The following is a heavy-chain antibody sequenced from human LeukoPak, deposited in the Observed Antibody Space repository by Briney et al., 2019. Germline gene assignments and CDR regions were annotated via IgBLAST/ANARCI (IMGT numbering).Heavy chain of an antibody. CDR2: INPNSGGT. CDR3: AREQATVTARDYYYYMDV. Sequence: GASATVSCKASGYTFTGYYMHWVRQAPGQGLEWMGRINPNSGGTNYAQKFQGRVTMTRDTSISTAYMELSRLRSDDTAVYYCAREQATVTARDYYYYMDVWGKGTTVTVSS. CDR1: GYTFTGYY. D-gene: IGHD4-11*01. V-gene: IGHV1-2*06. J-gene: IGHJ6*03.